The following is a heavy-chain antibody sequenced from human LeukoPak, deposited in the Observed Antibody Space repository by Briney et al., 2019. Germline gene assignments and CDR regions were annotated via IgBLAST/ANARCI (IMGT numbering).Heavy chain of an antibody. CDR2: VSGSGGST. CDR3: AKGRSGSYPGWFDY. D-gene: IGHD1-26*01. Sequence: GGSLRLSCAASGFTFSSYAMSWVRQAPGKGLEWVSAVSGSGGSTYYADSVKGRFTISRDNSKNTPYLQMNSLRAEDTAVYYCAKGRSGSYPGWFDYWGQGTLVTVSS. V-gene: IGHV3-23*01. J-gene: IGHJ4*02. CDR1: GFTFSSYA.